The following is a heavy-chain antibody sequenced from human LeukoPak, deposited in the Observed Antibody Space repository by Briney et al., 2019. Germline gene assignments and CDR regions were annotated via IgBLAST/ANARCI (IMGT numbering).Heavy chain of an antibody. V-gene: IGHV3-53*01. CDR1: GFTVSSYY. D-gene: IGHD3-10*01. CDR3: ARDSPVYYGSSYYYYGMDV. CDR2: IYSAGST. Sequence: GGSLRLSCAASGFTVSSYYMTWVRQAPGKGLEWVSIIYSAGSTYYADSVKGRFTISRDNSKNTLYLQMNSLRAEDTAVYYCARDSPVYYGSSYYYYGMDVWGQGTTVTVSS. J-gene: IGHJ6*02.